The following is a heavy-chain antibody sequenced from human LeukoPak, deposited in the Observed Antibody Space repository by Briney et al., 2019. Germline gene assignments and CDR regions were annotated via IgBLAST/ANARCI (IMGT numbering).Heavy chain of an antibody. V-gene: IGHV1-18*01. CDR2: ISDYNGNT. CDR3: ARYSGTTSARD. D-gene: IGHD1-1*01. Sequence: ASVKVSCKGSGYTFTSYGISWVRQAPGQGLEWMGWISDYNGNTNNARKLQGRVTMTTDTSTSTAYMELRSLRSDDTAVYYCARYSGTTSARDWGQGTLVTVSS. CDR1: GYTFTSYG. J-gene: IGHJ1*01.